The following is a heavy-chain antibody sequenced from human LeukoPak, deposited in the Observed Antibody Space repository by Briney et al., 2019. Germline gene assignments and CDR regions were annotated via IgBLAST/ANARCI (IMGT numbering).Heavy chain of an antibody. Sequence: SETLYLTCAVYGGSFSGYYWSWIRQPPGKGLEWIGEINHSGSTNYNPSLMSRVTISVDTSKNQFSLKLSSVTAADTAVYYCARGSIRYSSSWYQTSYNWFDPWGQGTLVTVSS. CDR2: INHSGST. J-gene: IGHJ5*02. CDR3: ARGSIRYSSSWYQTSYNWFDP. V-gene: IGHV4-34*01. CDR1: GGSFSGYY. D-gene: IGHD6-13*01.